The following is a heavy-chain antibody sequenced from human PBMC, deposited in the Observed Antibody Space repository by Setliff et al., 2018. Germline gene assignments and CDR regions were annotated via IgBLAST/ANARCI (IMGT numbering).Heavy chain of an antibody. D-gene: IGHD2-2*01. CDR3: TRHEDRNKCTSSSCYRENDAFDV. Sequence: GESLTISCKASGYIFTNYWIGWVRQMPGKGLEWMGVIYPGDSDTRYSPSFQGQVTIPADKSINTAYLQWSSLKASDTAIYYCTRHEDRNKCTSSSCYRENDAFDVWGQGAMVTVSS. J-gene: IGHJ3*01. CDR1: GYIFTNYW. V-gene: IGHV5-51*01. CDR2: IYPGDSDT.